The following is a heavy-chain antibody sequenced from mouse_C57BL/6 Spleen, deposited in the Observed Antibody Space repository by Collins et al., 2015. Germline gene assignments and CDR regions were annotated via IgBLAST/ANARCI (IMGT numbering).Heavy chain of an antibody. J-gene: IGHJ1*03. CDR2: ISSGSSTI. CDR1: GFTFSDYG. V-gene: IGHV5-17*01. D-gene: IGHD1-1*01. CDR3: ARYQDFDV. Sequence: EVQLVESGGGLVKPGGSLKLSCAASGFTFSDYGMHWVRQAPEKGLEWVAYISSGSSTIYYADTVKGRFTISRDNAKNTLFLQMTSLRSEDTAMYYCARYQDFDVWGTGTTVTVSS.